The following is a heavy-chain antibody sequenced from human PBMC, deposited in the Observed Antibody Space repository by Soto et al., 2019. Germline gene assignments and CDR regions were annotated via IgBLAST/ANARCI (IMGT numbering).Heavy chain of an antibody. CDR3: AKDSPYSGSYQDFDY. D-gene: IGHD1-26*01. CDR2: IDPSGGST. J-gene: IGHJ4*02. V-gene: IGHV1-46*01. Sequence: ASVKVSCKASGYNFTSYFMHWVRQAPGQGLEWMGIIDPSGGSTSYAQKFQGRVSMTRDTSTSTVYMDLSSLRSEDTAVYYCAKDSPYSGSYQDFDYWGRGTLVTVSS. CDR1: GYNFTSYF.